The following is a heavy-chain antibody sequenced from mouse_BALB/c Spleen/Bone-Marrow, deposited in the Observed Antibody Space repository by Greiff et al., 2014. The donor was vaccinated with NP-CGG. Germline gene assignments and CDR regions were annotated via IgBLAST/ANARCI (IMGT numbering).Heavy chain of an antibody. V-gene: IGHV1S29*02. J-gene: IGHJ1*01. Sequence: VQLQQSGPELVKPGASVKISCKASGYTFTDYNMHWVKQSHGKSLEWIGYIYPYNGGTGYNQKFKSKATLTVDNSSSTAYMELRSLTSEDSAVYYCARFSYDWYFDVWGAGTTVTVSS. D-gene: IGHD2-12*01. CDR2: IYPYNGGT. CDR1: GYTFTDYN. CDR3: ARFSYDWYFDV.